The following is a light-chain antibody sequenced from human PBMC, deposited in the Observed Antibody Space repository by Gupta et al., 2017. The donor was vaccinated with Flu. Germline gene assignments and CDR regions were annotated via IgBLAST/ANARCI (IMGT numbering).Light chain of an antibody. Sequence: ERATLSCRASQSVSSNLAWYQQKPGQAPRLLIYGASTRATGIPARFSGSGSGTEFTLTISSLQSEDFAVYYCQQYNNGPPWTFGQGTKVEIK. CDR3: QQYNNGPPWT. J-gene: IGKJ1*01. CDR1: QSVSSN. CDR2: GAS. V-gene: IGKV3-15*01.